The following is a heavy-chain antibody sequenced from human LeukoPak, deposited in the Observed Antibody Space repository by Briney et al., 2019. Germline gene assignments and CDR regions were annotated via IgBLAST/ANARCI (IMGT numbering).Heavy chain of an antibody. D-gene: IGHD6-19*01. CDR1: GVTLSNYA. CDR3: ARRTGAAPGEFFLH. Sequence: GGSLRLSCAASGVTLSNYAMSWARQAPGKGLEWVSGISSSGSGGNTYYADSVKGRFTISRDSSRNTLFLHMNTLRAEDTAIYYCARRTGAAPGEFFLHWGQGTLVTVSS. V-gene: IGHV3-23*01. J-gene: IGHJ1*01. CDR2: ISSSGSGGNT.